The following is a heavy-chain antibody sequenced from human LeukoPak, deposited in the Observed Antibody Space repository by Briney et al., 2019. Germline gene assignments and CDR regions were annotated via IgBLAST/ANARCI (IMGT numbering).Heavy chain of an antibody. CDR2: ISAYNGNT. J-gene: IGHJ5*02. V-gene: IGHV1-18*01. CDR1: GYTFTSYG. Sequence: ASVKVSCKASGYTFTSYGISWVRQAPGQGLEWMGWISAYNGNTNYAQKLQGRVTMTTDTSTSTAYMELRRMRPDDTAVYHCARTGIESMESMVDWFDPWGQGTLVTVSS. CDR3: ARTGIESMESMVDWFDP. D-gene: IGHD2-15*01.